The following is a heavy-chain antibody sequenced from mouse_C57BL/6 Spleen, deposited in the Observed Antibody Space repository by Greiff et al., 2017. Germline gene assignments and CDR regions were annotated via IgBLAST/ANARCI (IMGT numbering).Heavy chain of an antibody. CDR1: GFTFSSYG. Sequence: DVQLVESGGDLVKPGGSLKLSCAASGFTFSSYGMSWVRQTPDKRLEWVATISSGGSYTYYPDSVKGRFTISRDNAKNTLYLQMSSLKSEDTAMYYGARQTGLYAMDYWGQGTSVTVSS. V-gene: IGHV5-6*01. J-gene: IGHJ4*01. CDR2: ISSGGSYT. D-gene: IGHD4-1*01. CDR3: ARQTGLYAMDY.